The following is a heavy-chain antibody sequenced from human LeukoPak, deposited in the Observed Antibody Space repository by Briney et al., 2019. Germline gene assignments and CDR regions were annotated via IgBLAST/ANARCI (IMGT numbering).Heavy chain of an antibody. J-gene: IGHJ4*02. CDR2: IYYSGST. CDR3: AREAIAVAGTPSDY. D-gene: IGHD6-19*01. V-gene: IGHV4-61*01. Sequence: SETLSLTCTVSGGSVSSGSYYWSWIRQPPGKGLEWIGYIYYSGSTNYSPSLKSRVTISVDTSKNQFSLNLSSVTAADTAVYYCAREAIAVAGTPSDYWGQGTRVTVSS. CDR1: GGSVSSGSYY.